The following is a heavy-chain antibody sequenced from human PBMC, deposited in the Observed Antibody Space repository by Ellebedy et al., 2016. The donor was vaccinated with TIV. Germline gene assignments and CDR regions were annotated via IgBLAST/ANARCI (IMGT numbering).Heavy chain of an antibody. V-gene: IGHV3-33*08. Sequence: GESLKISCAPSGFTVSTSSMTSGRQAPGKGLEWVALIWFDGSNKYYADSVKGRFTISRDNSKNTVYLQMHSLRAEDTAVYYCTRDFGHAYGFYNSCNPWGQGTQVTVSA. J-gene: IGHJ4*02. CDR1: GFTVSTSS. D-gene: IGHD1-1*01. CDR3: TRDFGHAYGFYNSCNP. CDR2: IWFDGSNK.